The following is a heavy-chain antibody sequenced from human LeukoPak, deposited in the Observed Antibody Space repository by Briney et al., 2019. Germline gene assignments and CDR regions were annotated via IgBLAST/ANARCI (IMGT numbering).Heavy chain of an antibody. CDR1: GXTFXXXX. CDR2: ISSSGSTI. J-gene: IGHJ4*02. CDR3: ARGLYGDYVFDY. D-gene: IGHD4-17*01. V-gene: IGHV3-11*01. Sequence: GXTFXXXXMXWXXXAPGKGLEWVSYISSSGSTIYYADSVKGRFTISRDNAKNSLYLQMNSLRAEDTAVYYCARGLYGDYVFDYWGQGTLVTVSS.